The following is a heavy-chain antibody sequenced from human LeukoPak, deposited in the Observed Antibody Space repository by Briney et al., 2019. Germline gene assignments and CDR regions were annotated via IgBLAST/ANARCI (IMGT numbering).Heavy chain of an antibody. D-gene: IGHD4-17*01. CDR3: AKDGYGVLDY. CDR1: GFTFSDYV. J-gene: IGHJ4*02. Sequence: GGSLRLSCAVSGFTFSDYVMSWGRQAPGKGLEWGSDISVSGGSTHYADSVKGRFTISREHSPNTLYPQINSLRAEDTAVYYCAKDGYGVLDYWGQGTLVTVSS. CDR2: ISVSGGST. V-gene: IGHV3-23*01.